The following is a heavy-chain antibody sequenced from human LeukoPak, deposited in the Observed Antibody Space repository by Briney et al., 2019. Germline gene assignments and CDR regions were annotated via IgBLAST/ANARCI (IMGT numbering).Heavy chain of an antibody. J-gene: IGHJ5*02. V-gene: IGHV3-21*01. Sequence: KSGGSLRLSCAASGFTFSTYAMNWVRQAPGKGLEWVSSISSSSSYIYYADSVKGRFTISRDNAKNSLYLQMNSLRAEDTAVYYCARDLQQSRLSNNWFGPWGQGTLVTVSS. D-gene: IGHD6-13*01. CDR1: GFTFSTYA. CDR3: ARDLQQSRLSNNWFGP. CDR2: ISSSSSYI.